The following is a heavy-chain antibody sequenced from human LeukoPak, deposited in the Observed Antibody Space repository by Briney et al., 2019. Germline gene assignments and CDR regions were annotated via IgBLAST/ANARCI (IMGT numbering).Heavy chain of an antibody. J-gene: IGHJ4*02. Sequence: PSETLSLTCTVSGGSISSYYWSWIRQPPGKGLEWIGYIYYSGSTNYNPSLKSRVTISVDTSKNQFSLKLSSVTAADTAVYYCVRTKYSSSSTIYYFDYWGQGTLVTVSS. D-gene: IGHD6-6*01. CDR1: GGSISSYY. CDR2: IYYSGST. CDR3: VRTKYSSSSTIYYFDY. V-gene: IGHV4-59*01.